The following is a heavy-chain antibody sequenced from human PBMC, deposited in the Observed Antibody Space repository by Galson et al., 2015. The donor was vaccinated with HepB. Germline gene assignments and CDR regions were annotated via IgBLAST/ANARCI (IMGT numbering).Heavy chain of an antibody. J-gene: IGHJ4*02. CDR3: TTSAGDYDDY. Sequence: SLRLSCAASGFTFSNAWMSWVRQAPGKGLEWVGRIKSKTDGGTTDYAAPVKGRFTISRDDSKNTLYLHMNSRKTEDTAVYYCTTSAGDYDDYWGQGTLVTVSS. CDR2: IKSKTDGGTT. V-gene: IGHV3-15*01. CDR1: GFTFSNAW. D-gene: IGHD4-17*01.